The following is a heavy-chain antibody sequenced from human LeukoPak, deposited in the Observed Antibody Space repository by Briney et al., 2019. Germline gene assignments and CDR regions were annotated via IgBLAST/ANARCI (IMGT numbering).Heavy chain of an antibody. CDR1: GFIFSTYW. V-gene: IGHV3-7*04. D-gene: IGHD2/OR15-2a*01. CDR2: INQDGTEK. J-gene: IGHJ4*02. Sequence: PGGSLRLSCAASGFIFSTYWMTWVRQAPGKGLEWVANINQDGTEKNYVDSVKGRFTISRDNAKNSLYLQMNSLRAEDTAVYYCARNMGDYWGQGTLVTVSS. CDR3: ARNMGDY.